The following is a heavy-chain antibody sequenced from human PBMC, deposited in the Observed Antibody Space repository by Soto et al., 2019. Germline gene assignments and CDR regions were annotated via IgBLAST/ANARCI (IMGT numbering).Heavy chain of an antibody. D-gene: IGHD3-16*01. CDR3: ASLGVDFYSPPLDY. V-gene: IGHV4-39*01. J-gene: IGHJ4*02. Sequence: SETLSLTCTVSGGSISSSSYYWGWIRQPPGKGLEWIGSIYYSGSTYYNPSLKSRVTISVDTSKNQFSLKLSSVTAADTAVYYCASLGVDFYSPPLDYGGQGTLVTVSS. CDR2: IYYSGST. CDR1: GGSISSSSYY.